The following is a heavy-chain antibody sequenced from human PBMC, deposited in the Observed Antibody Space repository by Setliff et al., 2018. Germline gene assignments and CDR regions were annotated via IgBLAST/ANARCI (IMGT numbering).Heavy chain of an antibody. V-gene: IGHV1-69*05. D-gene: IGHD3-22*01. J-gene: IGHJ6*03. CDR2: STPMYRTT. CDR3: VREGVDSRSSTDYRYYMDV. Sequence: SVKVSCKASGGTFSRYAISWVRQAPGQGLEWMGGSTPMYRTTIYSQKFQGRVTIITDESTSTAFMQLSSLRSEDTAVYYCVREGVDSRSSTDYRYYMDVWGKGTTVTVSS. CDR1: GGTFSRYA.